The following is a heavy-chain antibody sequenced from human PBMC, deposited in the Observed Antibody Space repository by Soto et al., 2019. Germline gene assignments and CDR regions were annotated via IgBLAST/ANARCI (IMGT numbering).Heavy chain of an antibody. J-gene: IGHJ5*02. Sequence: SGPTLVNPTQTLTLTCTFSGFSLSTSGVGVGWIRQPPGKALEWLALLYWNDDKRYSPSLKGRLTITKDTSKNQVVLTLTNMEPVDTAAYYGAHKAPDYHFWSGYYTGNWFDPWGQGTLVTVSS. CDR3: AHKAPDYHFWSGYYTGNWFDP. CDR2: LYWNDDK. D-gene: IGHD3-3*01. V-gene: IGHV2-5*01. CDR1: GFSLSTSGVG.